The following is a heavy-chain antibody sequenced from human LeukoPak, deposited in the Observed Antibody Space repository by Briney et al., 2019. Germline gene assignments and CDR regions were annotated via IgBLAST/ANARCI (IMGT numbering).Heavy chain of an antibody. CDR2: ISYDGSNK. D-gene: IGHD3-10*01. CDR3: AKDKAEVWSPFDY. J-gene: IGHJ4*02. Sequence: GGSLRLSCAASGFTFSSYGMHWVRQAPGKELEWVAVISYDGSNKYYADSVKGRFTISRGNSKNTLYLQMNSLRAEDTAVYYCAKDKAEVWSPFDYWGQGTLVTVSS. V-gene: IGHV3-30*18. CDR1: GFTFSSYG.